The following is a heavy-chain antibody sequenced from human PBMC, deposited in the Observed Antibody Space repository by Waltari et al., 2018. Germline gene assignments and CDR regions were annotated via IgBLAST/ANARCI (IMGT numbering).Heavy chain of an antibody. CDR1: GGSFSGYY. V-gene: IGHV4-34*01. CDR3: ARLGKLSGSYYRNYYYMDV. CDR2: INHKGTS. D-gene: IGHD1-26*01. Sequence: QVQLQQWGAGLLKPSETLSLTCAVYGGSFSGYYWSWIRQPPGKGLEWIGEINHKGTSNYNPPLKRRVTISLDTSKNQFSLKLSSGTAADTAVYYCARLGKLSGSYYRNYYYMDVWDRGTTVTVSS. J-gene: IGHJ6*03.